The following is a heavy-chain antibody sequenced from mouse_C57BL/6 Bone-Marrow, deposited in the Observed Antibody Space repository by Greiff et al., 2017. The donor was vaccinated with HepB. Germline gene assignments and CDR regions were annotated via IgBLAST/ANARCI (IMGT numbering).Heavy chain of an antibody. CDR2: IYPRSGNT. CDR3: AREGNWSYYYAMDY. Sequence: VQLQQSGAELARPGASVKLSCKASGYTFTSYGISWVKQRTGQGLEWIGEIYPRSGNTYYNEKFKGKATLTADKSSSTAYMELRSLTSEDSAVYFCAREGNWSYYYAMDYWGQGTSVTVSS. CDR1: GYTFTSYG. J-gene: IGHJ4*01. D-gene: IGHD4-1*01. V-gene: IGHV1-81*01.